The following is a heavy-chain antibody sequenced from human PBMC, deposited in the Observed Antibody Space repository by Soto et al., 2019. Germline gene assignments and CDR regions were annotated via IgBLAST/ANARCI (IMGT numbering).Heavy chain of an antibody. CDR2: IYYSGST. J-gene: IGHJ6*02. CDR3: ARDKWELHPEGFYYYYGMDV. CDR1: GGSVSSGSYY. Sequence: SETLSPTCTVSGGSVSSGSYYWSWIRQPPGQGLEWIGYIYYSGSTNYNPSLKSRVTISVDTSKNQFSLKLSSVTAADTAVYYCARDKWELHPEGFYYYYGMDVWGQGTTVTVSS. D-gene: IGHD1-26*01. V-gene: IGHV4-61*01.